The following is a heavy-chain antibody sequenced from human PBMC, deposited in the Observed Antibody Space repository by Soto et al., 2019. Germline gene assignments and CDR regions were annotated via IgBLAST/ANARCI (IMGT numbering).Heavy chain of an antibody. V-gene: IGHV3-7*03. CDR1: GFTLSMYS. CDR2: IPQEGSDG. CDR3: ARDPLILTAHDFFYGSDV. Sequence: GGSLRLSCEVSGFTLSMYSMTWVRQAPGKGLEWVAKIPQEGSDGHYVDSVKGRFTISRDNAKNSVYLQMNSLRAEDTAVYYCARDPLILTAHDFFYGSDVWGQGAKVTV. J-gene: IGHJ6*02. D-gene: IGHD2-8*02.